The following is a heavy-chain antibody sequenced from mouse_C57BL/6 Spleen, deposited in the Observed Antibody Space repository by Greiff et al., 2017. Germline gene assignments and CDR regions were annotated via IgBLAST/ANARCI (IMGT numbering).Heavy chain of an antibody. CDR2: FYPGSGSI. V-gene: IGHV1-62-2*01. CDR3: ARRGYDYLYYYAMDY. Sequence: QVQLQQSGAELVKPGASVKLSCKASGYTFTEYTIHWVKQRSGQGLEWIGWFYPGSGSIKYNEKFKDKATLTADKSSSTAYMQLSSLTSEDSAVYYCARRGYDYLYYYAMDYWGQGTSVTVSS. J-gene: IGHJ4*01. CDR1: GYTFTEYT. D-gene: IGHD2-4*01.